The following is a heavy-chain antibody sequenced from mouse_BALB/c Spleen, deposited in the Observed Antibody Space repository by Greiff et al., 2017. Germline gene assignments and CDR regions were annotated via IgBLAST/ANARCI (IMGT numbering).Heavy chain of an antibody. CDR3: ASYRGWFAY. CDR2: ISYDGSN. V-gene: IGHV3-6*02. CDR1: GYSITSGYY. D-gene: IGHD2-14*01. Sequence: ESGPGLVKPSQSLSLTCSVTGYSITSGYYWNWIRQFPGNKLEWMGYISYDGSNNYNPSLKNRISITRDTSKNQFFLKLNSVTTEDTATYYCASYRGWFAYWGQGTLVTVSA. J-gene: IGHJ3*01.